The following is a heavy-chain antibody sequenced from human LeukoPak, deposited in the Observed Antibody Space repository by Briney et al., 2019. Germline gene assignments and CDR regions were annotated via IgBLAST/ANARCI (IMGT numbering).Heavy chain of an antibody. J-gene: IGHJ4*02. CDR3: AKEHMAAAVYYFDY. CDR2: INPSSGNT. V-gene: IGHV3-23*01. CDR1: GFTFSSYA. Sequence: GGSLRLSCAASGFTFSSYAMSWVRQAPGKGLEWVSSINPSSGNTYYADSVKGRFTISGDYSKNTLYLQMNSLRAEDTAVYYCAKEHMAAAVYYFDYWGQGTLVTVSS. D-gene: IGHD2-15*01.